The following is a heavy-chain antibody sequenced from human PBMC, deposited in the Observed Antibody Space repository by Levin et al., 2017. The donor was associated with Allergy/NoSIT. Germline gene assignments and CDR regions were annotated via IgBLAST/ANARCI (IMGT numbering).Heavy chain of an antibody. V-gene: IGHV3-7*01. CDR3: AALPRGSAWSS. D-gene: IGHD6-19*01. Sequence: SFSTSGFTFIIFFMILFLHAPLNFLYFFSNINNYLFYSYYVYSVKGRFTISRDNAKNSLFLQMNSLRAEDTAVYYCAALPRGSAWSSWGQGTLVTVSS. CDR1: GFTFIIFF. J-gene: IGHJ4*02. CDR2: INNYLFYS.